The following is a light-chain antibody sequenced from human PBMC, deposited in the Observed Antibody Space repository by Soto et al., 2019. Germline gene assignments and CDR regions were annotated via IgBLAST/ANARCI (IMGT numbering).Light chain of an antibody. CDR3: TSHAGSNNYV. J-gene: IGLJ1*01. V-gene: IGLV1-40*01. CDR1: SSNIGTGYD. Sequence: QSVLTQPPSVSGAPGQRVTISCTGSSSNIGTGYDVHWYQQLPGTAPKLLIYVNNNRPSGVPDRFSGSKSGTSASLTVSGLQAEDEADYYCTSHAGSNNYVFGTGTKLTVL. CDR2: VNN.